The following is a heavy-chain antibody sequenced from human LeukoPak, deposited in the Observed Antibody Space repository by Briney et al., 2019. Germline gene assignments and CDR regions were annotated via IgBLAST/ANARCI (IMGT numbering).Heavy chain of an antibody. CDR1: GGTFSSYA. V-gene: IGHV1-69*06. J-gene: IGHJ6*03. CDR3: AGGAYGSGSYLHDHYYYYYYMDV. D-gene: IGHD3-10*01. Sequence: GASVKVSCKASGGTFSSYAISWVRQAPGQGLEWMGGIIPIFGTANYAQKFQGRVTITADKSTSTAYMELNSLRSEDTAVYYCAGGAYGSGSYLHDHYYYYYYMDVWGKGTTVTVSS. CDR2: IIPIFGTA.